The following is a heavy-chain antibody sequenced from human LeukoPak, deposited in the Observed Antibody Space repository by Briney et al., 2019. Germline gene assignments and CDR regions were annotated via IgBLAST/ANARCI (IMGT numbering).Heavy chain of an antibody. D-gene: IGHD3-10*01. Sequence: GGSLRLSCAASGFTFSSYGMHWVRQAPGKGLEWEAVISYDGSNKYYADSVKGRFTISRDNSKNTLYLQMNSLRAEDTAVYYCAKVIGLGELLSIDYWGQGTLVTVSS. CDR3: AKVIGLGELLSIDY. V-gene: IGHV3-30*18. J-gene: IGHJ4*02. CDR1: GFTFSSYG. CDR2: ISYDGSNK.